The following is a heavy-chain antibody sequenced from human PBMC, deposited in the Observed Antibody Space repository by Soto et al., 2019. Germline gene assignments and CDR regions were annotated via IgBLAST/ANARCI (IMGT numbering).Heavy chain of an antibody. CDR3: ARVNREPSSYCGGDCYSYFDY. V-gene: IGHV1-2*04. CDR2: INPNSGGT. J-gene: IGHJ4*02. Sequence: ASVKVSCKASGYTFTGHYMHWVRQAPGQGLEWMGWINPNSGGTNYAQKFQGWVTMTRDTSISTAYMELSRLRSDDTAVYYCARVNREPSSYCGGDCYSYFDYWGQGTLVTVSS. CDR1: GYTFTGHY. D-gene: IGHD2-21*02.